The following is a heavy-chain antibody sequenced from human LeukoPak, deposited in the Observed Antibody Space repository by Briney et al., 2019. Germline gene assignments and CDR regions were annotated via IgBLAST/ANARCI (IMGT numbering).Heavy chain of an antibody. CDR3: ARDNPWYFDL. CDR1: SGSISSYY. CDR2: IYYSGST. Sequence: KASETLSLTCTVSSGSISSYYWSWMRQPPGKGLEWIGYIYYSGSTNYNPSLKSRVTISVDTSKNQFSLKLSSVTAADTAVYYCARDNPWYFDLWGRGTLVTVSS. J-gene: IGHJ2*01. V-gene: IGHV4-59*01.